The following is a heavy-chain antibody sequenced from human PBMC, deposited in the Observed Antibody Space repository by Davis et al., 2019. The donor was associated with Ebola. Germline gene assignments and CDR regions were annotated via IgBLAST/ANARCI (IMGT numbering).Heavy chain of an antibody. J-gene: IGHJ5*02. V-gene: IGHV3-7*04. D-gene: IGHD4-11*01. Sequence: PGGSLRLSCVVSGFSFDNSWMTWVRQAPGKGLEWVANMTGDGSLKNHVDSVKGRFTISRDNAKKSLYLEMNSLRAEDTAVYFCARGPTTVTDWFDPWGQGTLVTVSS. CDR1: GFSFDNSW. CDR2: MTGDGSLK. CDR3: ARGPTTVTDWFDP.